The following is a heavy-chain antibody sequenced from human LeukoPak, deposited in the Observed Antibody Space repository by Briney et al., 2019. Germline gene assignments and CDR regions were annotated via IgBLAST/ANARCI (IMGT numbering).Heavy chain of an antibody. Sequence: SETLSLTCTVSGGSISSYYWSWIRQPPGKGLEWIGYIYYSGSTNYNPSLKSRVTISVDTSKNQFSLKLSSVTAADTAVYYCASESIAARGGAFDIWGQGTMVTVSS. CDR2: IYYSGST. V-gene: IGHV4-59*01. J-gene: IGHJ3*02. CDR1: GGSISSYY. D-gene: IGHD6-6*01. CDR3: ASESIAARGGAFDI.